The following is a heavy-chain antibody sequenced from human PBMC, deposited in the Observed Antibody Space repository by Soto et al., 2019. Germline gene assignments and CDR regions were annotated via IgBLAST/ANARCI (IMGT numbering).Heavy chain of an antibody. CDR1: GDSMRSFY. CDR2: IYYSGST. V-gene: IGHV4-59*01. D-gene: IGHD3-10*01. Sequence: PSETLSLTCTVYGDSMRSFYWSWIRQPPGKGLEWIGNIYYSGSTNYNPSRKSRVTMSVDMSRNQVSLKLSSVTAADTAVYYCAKGCRRFGELLNSYYYYGMDVWGQGTTVTVSS. J-gene: IGHJ6*02. CDR3: AKGCRRFGELLNSYYYYGMDV.